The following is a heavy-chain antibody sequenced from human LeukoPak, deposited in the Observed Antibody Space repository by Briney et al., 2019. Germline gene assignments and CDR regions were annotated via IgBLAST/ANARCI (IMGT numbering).Heavy chain of an antibody. CDR1: GFTVSSNY. V-gene: IGHV3-53*01. CDR3: ARDYAGGQNWFDP. CDR2: IYSGGST. Sequence: EGSLRLSCAASGFTVSSNYMSWVRQAPGKGLEWVSVIYSGGSTYYADSVKGRFTISRDNSKNTLYLQMNSLRAEDTAVYYCARDYAGGQNWFDPWGQGTLVTVSS. D-gene: IGHD3-16*01. J-gene: IGHJ5*02.